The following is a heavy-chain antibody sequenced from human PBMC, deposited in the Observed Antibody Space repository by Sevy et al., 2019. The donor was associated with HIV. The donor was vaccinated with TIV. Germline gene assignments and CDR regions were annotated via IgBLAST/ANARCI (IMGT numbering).Heavy chain of an antibody. V-gene: IGHV3-13*01. Sequence: GGSLRLSCAASGFTFSSYDMHWVRQATGKGLEWVSAIGTAGDTYYPGSVKGRFTISRENAKNSLYLQMNSLRVGDTAVYYCASPMATAGMGVGYWGQGTLVTVSS. CDR2: IGTAGDT. CDR3: ASPMATAGMGVGY. D-gene: IGHD6-13*01. CDR1: GFTFSSYD. J-gene: IGHJ4*02.